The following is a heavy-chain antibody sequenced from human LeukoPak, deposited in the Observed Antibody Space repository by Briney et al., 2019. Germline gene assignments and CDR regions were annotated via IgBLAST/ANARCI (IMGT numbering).Heavy chain of an antibody. V-gene: IGHV3-48*03. CDR2: ISSSGSTI. D-gene: IGHD1-26*01. Sequence: GGSLRLSCAASGFTFSSYEVNWVRQAPGKGLEWVSYISSSGSTIYYADSVKGRFTISRDNAKNSLYLQMNSLRAEDTAVYYCARGDGGSYFSYYYYMDVWGKGTTVTISS. CDR1: GFTFSSYE. CDR3: ARGDGGSYFSYYYYMDV. J-gene: IGHJ6*03.